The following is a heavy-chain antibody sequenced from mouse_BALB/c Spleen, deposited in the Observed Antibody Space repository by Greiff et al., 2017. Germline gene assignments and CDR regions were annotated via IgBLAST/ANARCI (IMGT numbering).Heavy chain of an antibody. Sequence: EVKLMESGAELVKPGASVKLSCTASGFNIKDTYMHWVKQRPEQGLEWIGRIDPANGNTKYDPKFQGKATITADTSSNTAYLQLSSLTSEDTAVYYCARRLLRAMDYWGQGTSVTVSA. D-gene: IGHD1-1*01. V-gene: IGHV14-3*02. CDR1: GFNIKDTY. J-gene: IGHJ4*01. CDR2: IDPANGNT. CDR3: ARRLLRAMDY.